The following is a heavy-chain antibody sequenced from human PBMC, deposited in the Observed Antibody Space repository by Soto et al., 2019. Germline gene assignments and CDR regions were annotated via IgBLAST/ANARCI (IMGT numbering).Heavy chain of an antibody. V-gene: IGHV4-61*01. CDR1: GDSVSSGSYY. CDR2: IYHGGST. D-gene: IGHD2-21*02. Sequence: QVQLQESGPGLVKPSETLSLTCTVSGDSVSSGSYYWSWIRQPPGKVLEWIGHIYHGGSTNYNPSLTSRVTMSVDSSKSQFSLKLTSVTAADTAVYYCARGPFCGGDCYLPYFDYWGQGTLVTVSS. J-gene: IGHJ4*02. CDR3: ARGPFCGGDCYLPYFDY.